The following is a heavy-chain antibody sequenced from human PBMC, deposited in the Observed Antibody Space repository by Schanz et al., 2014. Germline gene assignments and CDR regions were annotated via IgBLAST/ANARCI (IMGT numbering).Heavy chain of an antibody. CDR3: ARGRGFYDY. CDR1: GDTFSSYT. Sequence: QLQLVQFGAEVKKPGSSVKVSCKPSGDTFSSYTINWMRQAPGQGLEWMGKIIPVLNIATYAQRFQGRVSITADTSTNTAYMELSSLTSEDTAVHYCARGRGFYDYWGQGTLVTVSS. V-gene: IGHV1-69*02. CDR2: IIPVLNIA. J-gene: IGHJ4*02. D-gene: IGHD3-10*01.